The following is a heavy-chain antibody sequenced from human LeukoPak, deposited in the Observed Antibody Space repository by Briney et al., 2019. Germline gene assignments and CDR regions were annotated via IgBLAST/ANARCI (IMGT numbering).Heavy chain of an antibody. CDR3: ARGIFIGSGSPFDY. J-gene: IGHJ4*02. D-gene: IGHD3-10*01. CDR1: GFTFSNYW. Sequence: GGSLRLSCAASGFTFSNYWMSWVRQAPGKGLEWVANIKQDGSNKYYADSVKGRFTISRDNSKNTLYLQMNSLRAEDTAVYYCARGIFIGSGSPFDYWGQGTLVTVSS. V-gene: IGHV3-7*01. CDR2: IKQDGSNK.